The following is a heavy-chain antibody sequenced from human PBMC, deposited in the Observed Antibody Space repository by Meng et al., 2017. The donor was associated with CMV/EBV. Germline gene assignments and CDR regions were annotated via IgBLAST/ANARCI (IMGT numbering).Heavy chain of an antibody. D-gene: IGHD6-13*01. CDR1: GGTFSRYA. CDR3: ARTPQIAAAGGQYAFDI. CDR2: IIPIFGTA. J-gene: IGHJ3*02. V-gene: IGHV1-69*05. Sequence: SVKVSCKASGGTFSRYAISWVRQAPGQGLEWMGGIIPIFGTANYAQKFQGRVTITTDESTSTAYMELSSLRSEDTAVYYCARTPQIAAAGGQYAFDIWGQGTMVTVSS.